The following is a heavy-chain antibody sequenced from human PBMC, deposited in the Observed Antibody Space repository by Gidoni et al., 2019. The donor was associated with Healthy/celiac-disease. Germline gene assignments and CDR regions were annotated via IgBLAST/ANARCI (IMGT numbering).Heavy chain of an antibody. CDR3: AKLPYSNYVGGNY. Sequence: QVQLVEPGGGVVQPGRALRVSGAASGVTFSSYGMHWVRQAPGTGLEWVAVLSYNGSNKYYADSVKGRFTISRDNSKNTLYLQMNSLRAEDTAVYYCAKLPYSNYVGGNYWGQGTLVTVSS. D-gene: IGHD4-4*01. J-gene: IGHJ4*02. CDR1: GVTFSSYG. CDR2: LSYNGSNK. V-gene: IGHV3-30*18.